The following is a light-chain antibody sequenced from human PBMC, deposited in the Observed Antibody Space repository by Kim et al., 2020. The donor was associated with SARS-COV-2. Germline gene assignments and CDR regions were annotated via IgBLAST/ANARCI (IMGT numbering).Light chain of an antibody. Sequence: ASVGDRVTITCRASQSISSYLNWYQQKPGKAPKRLIYAASSLQSGVPSRFSGSGSGTDFTLTISSLQPEDFVTYYCQQSYSTPWTFGQGTKVDIK. CDR3: QQSYSTPWT. CDR2: AAS. V-gene: IGKV1-39*01. J-gene: IGKJ1*01. CDR1: QSISSY.